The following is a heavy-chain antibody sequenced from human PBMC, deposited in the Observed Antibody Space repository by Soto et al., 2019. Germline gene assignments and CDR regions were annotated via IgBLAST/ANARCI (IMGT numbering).Heavy chain of an antibody. CDR1: GGSFSGYY. V-gene: IGHV4-34*01. CDR2: INHSGST. Sequence: SETLSLTCAVYGGSFSGYYWSWIRQPPGKGLEWIGEINHSGSTNYNPSLKSRATISVDTPKNQFSLKLSSVTAADTAVYYCARDPIFSSSSWYYYYGMDVWGQGTTVTVSS. J-gene: IGHJ6*02. CDR3: ARDPIFSSSSWYYYYGMDV. D-gene: IGHD6-13*01.